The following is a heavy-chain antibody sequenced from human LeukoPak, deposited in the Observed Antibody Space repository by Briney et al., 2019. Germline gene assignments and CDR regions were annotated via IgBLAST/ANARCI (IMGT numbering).Heavy chain of an antibody. D-gene: IGHD4/OR15-4a*01. V-gene: IGHV3-30*02. CDR3: TKDRTSDYGDRDY. CDR2: RAYEGSHK. Sequence: PGESLRLSCAASGFTFSTYGMHWVRQPPAREREWVAFRAYEGSHKYYADPVKGRFPCSRDHSEKTPYLQMNGLGAKDTAVYYGTKDRTSDYGDRDYGAKGTRVTVSS. J-gene: IGHJ4*02. CDR1: GFTFSTYG.